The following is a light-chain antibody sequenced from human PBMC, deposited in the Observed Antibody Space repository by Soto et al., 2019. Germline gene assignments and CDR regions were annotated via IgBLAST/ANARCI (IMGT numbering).Light chain of an antibody. V-gene: IGKV3-15*01. CDR2: GAS. Sequence: EIVMTQSPATLSVSTGERATLSCRASQSVSRNLAWYQQKPGQAPRLLIYGASPRASTIPDRVSGSGSGTEFTLTISSLQSEDFAVYYCQQYNEWPRTFGQGTRVEFK. J-gene: IGKJ1*01. CDR3: QQYNEWPRT. CDR1: QSVSRN.